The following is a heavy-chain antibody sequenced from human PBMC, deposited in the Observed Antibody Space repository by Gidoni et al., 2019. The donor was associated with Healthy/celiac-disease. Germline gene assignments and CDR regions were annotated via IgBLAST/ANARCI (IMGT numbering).Heavy chain of an antibody. CDR2: IIPIFGTA. CDR1: RGTFSSYA. J-gene: IGHJ4*02. Sequence: QLQPVQAGAEVKKPQSSKTVSCKAPRGTFSSYAISWVRQAPGQGLEWMGGIIPIFGTANYAQKFQGRVTITADESTSTAYMELSSLRSEDTAVYYCASLTPRGGDYWGQGTLVTVSS. CDR3: ASLTPRGGDY. V-gene: IGHV1-69*12. D-gene: IGHD3-16*01.